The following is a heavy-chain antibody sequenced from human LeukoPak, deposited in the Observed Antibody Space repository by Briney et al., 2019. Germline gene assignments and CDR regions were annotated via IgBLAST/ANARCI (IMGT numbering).Heavy chain of an antibody. CDR3: ARESSIAARPGRNWFDP. J-gene: IGHJ5*02. D-gene: IGHD6-6*01. Sequence: SSVKVSCKASGGTFSSYAISWVRQAPGQGLEWMGGIIPIFGTANYAQKFQGRVTITADEPTSTAYMELSSLRSEDTAVYYCARESSIAARPGRNWFDPWGQGTLVTVSS. CDR1: GGTFSSYA. CDR2: IIPIFGTA. V-gene: IGHV1-69*01.